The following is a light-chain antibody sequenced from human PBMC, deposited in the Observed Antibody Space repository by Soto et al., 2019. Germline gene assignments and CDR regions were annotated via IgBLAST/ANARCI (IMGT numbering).Light chain of an antibody. CDR2: GAS. J-gene: IGKJ1*01. CDR3: QQYGSSPWT. Sequence: EILLAQSRSTLSCAPGERATLSCGASQSVSSSYLAWYQQKPGQAPRLVIYGASSRATGIPDRFSGSGYGTDFNLTISRLETADFAVYYCQQYGSSPWTFGQGTKVDIK. CDR1: QSVSSSY. V-gene: IGKV3-20*01.